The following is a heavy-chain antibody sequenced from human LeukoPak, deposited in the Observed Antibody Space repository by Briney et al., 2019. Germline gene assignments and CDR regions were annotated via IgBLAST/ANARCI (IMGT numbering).Heavy chain of an antibody. Sequence: SQTLSLTCAISGDSVSSNSAAWNWIRQSPARGLGWLGRTYYRSKWYNDYAVSVKSRITINPDTSRNQFSLQLESVTPDDTAMYYCTRTGMFADSWGQGTLVTVSS. V-gene: IGHV6-1*01. CDR2: TYYRSKWYN. CDR3: TRTGMFADS. CDR1: GDSVSSNSAA. D-gene: IGHD3-10*02. J-gene: IGHJ4*02.